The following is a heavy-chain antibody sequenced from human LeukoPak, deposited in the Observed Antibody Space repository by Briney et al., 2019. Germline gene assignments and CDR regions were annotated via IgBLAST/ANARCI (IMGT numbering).Heavy chain of an antibody. J-gene: IGHJ4*02. Sequence: GASVKVSRKASGYSFTGYFLHWVRQAPRQGLEWMGWINPNNGLTNYTQKFKGRVTMTRDTSSATGYMELNRLTSDDTAVFYCARASGSLYYFDHWGQGTLVTVSS. CDR3: ARASGSLYYFDH. D-gene: IGHD3-10*01. CDR1: GYSFTGYF. CDR2: INPNNGLT. V-gene: IGHV1-2*02.